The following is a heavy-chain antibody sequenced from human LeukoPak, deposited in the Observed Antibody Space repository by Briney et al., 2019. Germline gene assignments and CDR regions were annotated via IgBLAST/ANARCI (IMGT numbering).Heavy chain of an antibody. V-gene: IGHV3-21*01. CDR2: ISGDSRYI. J-gene: IGHJ4*02. CDR3: ARVRDGYNYDYFDY. Sequence: GGSLRLSCAASGLTFSTYTMNWVRQAPGKGLEWVSAISGDSRYIYYADSVRGRFTISRDNAKNTLYLQMNSLRAEDTAVYYCARVRDGYNYDYFDYWGQGTLVTVSS. D-gene: IGHD5-24*01. CDR1: GLTFSTYT.